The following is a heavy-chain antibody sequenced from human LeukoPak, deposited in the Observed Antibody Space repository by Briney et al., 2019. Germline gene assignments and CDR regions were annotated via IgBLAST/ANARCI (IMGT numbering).Heavy chain of an antibody. D-gene: IGHD3-16*01. CDR3: ARPLRGKIWDAFDI. Sequence: GRSLRLSCAASGFTFSSYGMHWVRQAPGKGLEWVAVIWYDGSNKYYADSVKGRFTISRDNSKNTLYLQMNSLRAEDTAVYYCARPLRGKIWDAFDIWGQGTMVTVSS. CDR2: IWYDGSNK. CDR1: GFTFSSYG. V-gene: IGHV3-33*01. J-gene: IGHJ3*02.